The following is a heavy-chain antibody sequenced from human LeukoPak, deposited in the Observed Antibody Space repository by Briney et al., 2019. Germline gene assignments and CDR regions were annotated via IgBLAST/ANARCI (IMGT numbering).Heavy chain of an antibody. CDR2: ISSSSSTI. Sequence: GGSLRLSCAASGFTFSSYEMNWVRQAPGKGLEWVSYISSSSSTIYYADSVKGRFTISRDNAKNSLYLQMNSLRAEDTAVYYCARDREYGGVDGYNCWGQGTLVTVSS. CDR3: ARDREYGGVDGYNC. CDR1: GFTFSSYE. J-gene: IGHJ4*02. D-gene: IGHD5-24*01. V-gene: IGHV3-48*03.